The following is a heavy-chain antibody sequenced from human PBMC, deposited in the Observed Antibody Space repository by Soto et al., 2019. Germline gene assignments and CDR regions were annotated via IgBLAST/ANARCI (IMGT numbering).Heavy chain of an antibody. CDR1: GFTFTTYG. V-gene: IGHV3-23*01. J-gene: IGHJ6*02. Sequence: PGGSLRLSCAASGFTFTTYGMNWARQAPGKGLEWVSGISGSGDNTHYADSVKGRFTISRDNSKNTLYLQMNSLRAEDTAVYYCAKEIGEGRIVALYGMDVWGQGTTVTVSS. CDR2: ISGSGDNT. D-gene: IGHD3-10*01. CDR3: AKEIGEGRIVALYGMDV.